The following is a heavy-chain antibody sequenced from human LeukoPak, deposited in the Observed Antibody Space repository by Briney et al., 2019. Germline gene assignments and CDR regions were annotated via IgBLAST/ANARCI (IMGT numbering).Heavy chain of an antibody. D-gene: IGHD6-13*01. V-gene: IGHV1-18*01. CDR3: ARDLAMYSSTWYGDAFDV. CDR1: GYRFSSYG. Sequence: ASVKVSCKASGYRFSSYGISWVRQAPGQGLEWMGWITPHSGNTNYAQKFQGRVTMTTDISTSTAYMELRSLRSDDTAVYYCARDLAMYSSTWYGDAFDVWGQGTMVTVSS. J-gene: IGHJ3*01. CDR2: ITPHSGNT.